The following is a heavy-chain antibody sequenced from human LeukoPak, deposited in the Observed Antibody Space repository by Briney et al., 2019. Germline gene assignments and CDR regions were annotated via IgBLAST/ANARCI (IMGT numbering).Heavy chain of an antibody. CDR1: GYTFTGYY. V-gene: IGHV1-2*02. CDR3: AREWTRGAGSHYWPDAFDI. J-gene: IGHJ3*02. CDR2: INSNSGGT. D-gene: IGHD1-26*01. Sequence: ASVKVSCKASGYTFTGYYMHWVRQAPGQGLEWMGWINSNSGGTNYAQKFQGRVTMTRDTSISTAYMELSRLRSDDTAVYYCAREWTRGAGSHYWPDAFDIWGQGTMVTVSS.